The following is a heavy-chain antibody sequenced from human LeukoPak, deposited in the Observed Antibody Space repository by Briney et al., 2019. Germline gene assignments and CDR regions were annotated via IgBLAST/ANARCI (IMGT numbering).Heavy chain of an antibody. CDR3: AKVIGSSTSCCDAFDI. CDR1: GFTFSSYG. Sequence: GGSLRLSCAASGFTFSSYGMHWVRQAPGKGLEWVAFIRYDGSNKYYADSVKGRFTISRDNSKNTLYLQMNSLRAEDTAVYYCAKVIGSSTSCCDAFDIWGQGTMVTVSS. CDR2: IRYDGSNK. J-gene: IGHJ3*02. V-gene: IGHV3-30*02. D-gene: IGHD2-2*01.